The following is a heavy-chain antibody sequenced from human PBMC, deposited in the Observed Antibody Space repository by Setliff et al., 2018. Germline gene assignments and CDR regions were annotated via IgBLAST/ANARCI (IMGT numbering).Heavy chain of an antibody. J-gene: IGHJ6*04. Sequence: VKVSCKASGGTSSNFAISWVRQAPGQGFEWLGGIIPMFRTPEYAQKFQGRVTISADESRTAVYMELSSLRFDDTAVYYCARVQWEIAVKFHYNRMDVWGEGTQVTVSS. V-gene: IGHV1-69*13. D-gene: IGHD1-26*01. CDR3: ARVQWEIAVKFHYNRMDV. CDR2: IIPMFRTP. CDR1: GGTSSNFA.